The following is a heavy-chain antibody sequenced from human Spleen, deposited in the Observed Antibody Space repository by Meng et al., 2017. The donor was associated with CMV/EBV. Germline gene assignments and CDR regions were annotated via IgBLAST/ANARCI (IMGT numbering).Heavy chain of an antibody. J-gene: IGHJ4*02. CDR2: IYSGENDA. CDR3: AKGVTFYYDRAYCDS. CDR1: GFTFSNYG. D-gene: IGHD3-22*01. Sequence: GVLKISCATSGFTFSNYGMSWVRQAPGKGLEWVSVIYSGENDAHSADSVKGRFTISRDNSKDTLYLQMNSLRAEDTAVYHCAKGVTFYYDRAYCDSWGQGALVTVSS. V-gene: IGHV3-23*03.